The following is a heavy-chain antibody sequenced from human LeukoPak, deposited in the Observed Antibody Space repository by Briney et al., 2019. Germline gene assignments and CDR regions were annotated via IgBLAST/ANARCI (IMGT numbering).Heavy chain of an antibody. Sequence: GGSLRLSCAASGFTFSSHWMHWVRQTPGKGLVWVSRINTDESKINHADSVKGRFTISRDNPGNVVYLQMDSLLAEDTAVYYCTRVAQSGPTGWFDPWGQGTLVTVSS. J-gene: IGHJ5*02. CDR3: TRVAQSGPTGWFDP. CDR2: INTDESKI. D-gene: IGHD1-1*01. V-gene: IGHV3-74*01. CDR1: GFTFSSHW.